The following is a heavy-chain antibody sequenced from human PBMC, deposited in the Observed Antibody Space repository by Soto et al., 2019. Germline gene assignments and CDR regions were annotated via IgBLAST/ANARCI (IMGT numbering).Heavy chain of an antibody. CDR2: IYYSGST. CDR3: ATAKIGVVITKAYYGMDV. V-gene: IGHV4-31*03. CDR1: GGSISSGGYY. D-gene: IGHD3-3*01. J-gene: IGHJ6*02. Sequence: ASETLSLTCTVSGGSISSGGYYWSWIRQHPGKGLEWIGYIYYSGSTYYNPSLKSRVTISVDTSKNQFSLKLSSVTAADTAVYYCATAKIGVVITKAYYGMDVWGQGTTVTVSS.